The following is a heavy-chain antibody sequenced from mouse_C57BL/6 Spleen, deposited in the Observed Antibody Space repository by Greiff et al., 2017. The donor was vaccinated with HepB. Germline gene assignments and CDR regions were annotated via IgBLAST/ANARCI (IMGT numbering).Heavy chain of an antibody. Sequence: VQLQQPGAELVRPGTSVKLSCKASGYTFTSYWMHWVKQRPGQGLEWIGVIDPSDSYTNYNQKFKGKATLTVDTSSSTAYMQLSSLTSEDSAVYYCASRLITTPVYFDYWGQGTTLTVSS. J-gene: IGHJ2*01. CDR1: GYTFTSYW. CDR2: IDPSDSYT. D-gene: IGHD1-1*01. V-gene: IGHV1-59*01. CDR3: ASRLITTPVYFDY.